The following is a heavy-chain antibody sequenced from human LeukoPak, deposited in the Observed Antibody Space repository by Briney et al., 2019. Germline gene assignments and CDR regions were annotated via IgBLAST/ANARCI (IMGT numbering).Heavy chain of an antibody. V-gene: IGHV3-30*01. CDR2: ISYDGSNK. Sequence: GGSLRLSCAASGFTFSSYAMHWVRQAPGKGLEWVAVISYDGSNKYYADSVKGRFTISRDNSKNTLYLQMNSLRAEDTAVYYCARDGRPVLWSGELLYPDYWGQGTLVTVSS. J-gene: IGHJ4*02. D-gene: IGHD3-10*01. CDR3: ARDGRPVLWSGELLYPDY. CDR1: GFTFSSYA.